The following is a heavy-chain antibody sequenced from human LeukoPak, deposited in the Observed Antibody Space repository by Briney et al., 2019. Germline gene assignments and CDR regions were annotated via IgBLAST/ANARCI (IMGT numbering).Heavy chain of an antibody. V-gene: IGHV3-30*18. J-gene: IGHJ4*02. Sequence: GGSLRLSCTASGFTFDNYAMIWVRQAPGKGLEWVAVISYDGSNKYYADSVKGRFTISRDNSKNTLYLQMNSLRAEDTAVYYCAKDQPVYDSSGYFDYWGQGTLVTVSS. CDR1: GFTFDNYA. D-gene: IGHD3-22*01. CDR3: AKDQPVYDSSGYFDY. CDR2: ISYDGSNK.